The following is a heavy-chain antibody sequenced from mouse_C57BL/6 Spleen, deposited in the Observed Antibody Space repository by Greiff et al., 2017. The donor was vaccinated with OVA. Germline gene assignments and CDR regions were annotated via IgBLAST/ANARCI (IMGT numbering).Heavy chain of an antibody. Sequence: VQLQQPGAELVRPGSSVKLSCKASGYTFTSYWMHWVKQRPIQGLEWIGNIDPSDSETHYNQKFKDKATLTVDKSSSTAYMQLSSLTSEDSAVYYCARYYDYDGGYWYFDVWGTGTTVTVSS. CDR3: ARYYDYDGGYWYFDV. V-gene: IGHV1-52*01. CDR2: IDPSDSET. J-gene: IGHJ1*03. CDR1: GYTFTSYW. D-gene: IGHD2-4*01.